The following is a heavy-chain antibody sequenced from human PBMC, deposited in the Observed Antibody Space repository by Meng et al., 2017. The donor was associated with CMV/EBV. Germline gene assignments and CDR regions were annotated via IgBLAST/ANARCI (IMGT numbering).Heavy chain of an antibody. J-gene: IGHJ6*02. CDR3: ATPWEVYSSSAGSYYGMDV. Sequence: ASVKVSCKASGYTFTSYYMHWVRQAPGQGLEGMGIINPSGGSTNYEQKFQGRVTMTRDTSTSTVYMELSSLRSEDTAVYYCATPWEVYSSSAGSYYGMDVWGQGTTVTVSS. CDR1: GYTFTSYY. V-gene: IGHV1-46*03. D-gene: IGHD6-6*01. CDR2: INPSGGST.